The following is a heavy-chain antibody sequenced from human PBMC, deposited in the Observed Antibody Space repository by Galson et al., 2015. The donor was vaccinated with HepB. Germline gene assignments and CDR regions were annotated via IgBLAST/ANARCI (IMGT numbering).Heavy chain of an antibody. CDR3: ARLGIATYYYYGMDV. CDR2: INPNSGGT. J-gene: IGHJ6*02. D-gene: IGHD7-27*01. V-gene: IGHV1-2*06. Sequence: SVKVSCKASGYTFTGYYMHWVRQAPGQGLEWMGRINPNSGGTNYAQKFQGRVTLTRDTSISTAYMELSRLRSDDTAVYYCARLGIATYYYYGMDVWGQGTTVTVAS. CDR1: GYTFTGYY.